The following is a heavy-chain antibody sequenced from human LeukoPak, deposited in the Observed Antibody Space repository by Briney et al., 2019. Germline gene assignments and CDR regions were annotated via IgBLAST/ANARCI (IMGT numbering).Heavy chain of an antibody. D-gene: IGHD3-22*01. CDR3: ARSRINTYYYDSSGPGALDI. CDR1: GYTFTSYG. J-gene: IGHJ3*02. Sequence: ASVKVSCKASGYTFTSYGISWVRQAPGQGLEWMGWISAYNGNTNYAQKLQGRVTMTTDTSTSTAYMEVRSLRSDDTAVYYCARSRINTYYYDSSGPGALDIWGRGTMVTVSS. V-gene: IGHV1-18*01. CDR2: ISAYNGNT.